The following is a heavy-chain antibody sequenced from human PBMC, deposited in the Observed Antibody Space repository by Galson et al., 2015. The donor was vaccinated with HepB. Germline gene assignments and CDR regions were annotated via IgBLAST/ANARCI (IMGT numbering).Heavy chain of an antibody. CDR2: ISYDGSNK. CDR1: GFTFSSYA. CDR3: ARDRHILTGYIGWYFDL. J-gene: IGHJ2*01. D-gene: IGHD3-9*01. V-gene: IGHV3-30*04. Sequence: SLRLSCAASGFTFSSYAMHWVRQAPGKGLEWVAVISYDGSNKYYADSVKGRFTISRDNSKNTLYLQMNSLRAEDTAVYYCARDRHILTGYIGWYFDLWGRGTLVTVSS.